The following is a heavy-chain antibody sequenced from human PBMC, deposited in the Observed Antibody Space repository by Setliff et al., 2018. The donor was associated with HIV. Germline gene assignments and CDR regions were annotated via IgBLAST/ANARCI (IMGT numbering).Heavy chain of an antibody. Sequence: GGSLRLSCVASGFRFRTYAMSWVRQSQGKGLEWVSLISGDGGRATHYSDSVKGRFTISRDNAKNSLYLQMNSLRAEDTAVYYCATRVVVAATLAEYDYWGQGTQVTVSS. V-gene: IGHV3-23*01. CDR2: ISGDGGRAT. CDR3: ATRVVVAATLAEYDY. J-gene: IGHJ4*02. CDR1: GFRFRTYA. D-gene: IGHD2-15*01.